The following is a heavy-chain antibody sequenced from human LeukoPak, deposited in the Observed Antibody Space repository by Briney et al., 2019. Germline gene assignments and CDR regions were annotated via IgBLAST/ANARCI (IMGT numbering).Heavy chain of an antibody. CDR2: ISYDGSNK. CDR3: ARERAITMIVVVTYGMDV. J-gene: IGHJ6*02. CDR1: GFTFSSYA. Sequence: GGSLRLSCAASGFTFSSYAMHWVRQAPGKGLGWVAVISYDGSNKYYADSVKGRFTISRDNSKNTLYLQMNSLRAEDTAVYYCARERAITMIVVVTYGMDVWGQGTTVTVSS. D-gene: IGHD3-22*01. V-gene: IGHV3-30-3*01.